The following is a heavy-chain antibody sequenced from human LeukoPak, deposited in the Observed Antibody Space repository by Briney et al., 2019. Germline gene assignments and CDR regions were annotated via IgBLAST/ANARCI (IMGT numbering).Heavy chain of an antibody. D-gene: IGHD3-22*01. V-gene: IGHV3-11*01. J-gene: IGHJ3*02. Sequence: PGGSLRLSCAASGFTFSDYYMSWIRQAPGKGLEWVSYISSSGSTIYYADSVKGRFTISRDNAKNSLYLQMNSLRAEDTAVYYCARDYYDSSGPPADAFDIWGQGTMVTVSS. CDR3: ARDYYDSSGPPADAFDI. CDR2: ISSSGSTI. CDR1: GFTFSDYY.